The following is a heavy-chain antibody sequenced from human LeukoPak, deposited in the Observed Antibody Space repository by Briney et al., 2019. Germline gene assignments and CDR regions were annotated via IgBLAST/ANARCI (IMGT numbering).Heavy chain of an antibody. Sequence: WVSLRLSCAASGFTVSSKYMSWVRQAPGKGLECVSVTYTGGSTYYADSVKGRFTISKDNSENTLYLQMNSLRVEDTAVYYCTSTQPGMLCSSTSCTLDYWGQGALVTV. CDR3: TSTQPGMLCSSTSCTLDY. CDR1: GFTVSSKY. CDR2: TYTGGST. V-gene: IGHV3-53*01. D-gene: IGHD2-2*01. J-gene: IGHJ4*02.